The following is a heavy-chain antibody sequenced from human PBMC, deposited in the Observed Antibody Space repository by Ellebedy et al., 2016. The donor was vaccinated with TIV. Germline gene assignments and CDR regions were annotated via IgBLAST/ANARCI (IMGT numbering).Heavy chain of an antibody. D-gene: IGHD6-13*01. CDR3: ATARRDPLYYGVDV. J-gene: IGHJ6*02. CDR2: VYFTGTT. Sequence: MPGGSLRLSCTVSGGSISSRTRYWGWFRQTPDKGLEWIGTVYFTGTTYYNPSLSSLITISADTSNNQFSLKLTSVTAADTAVYYCATARRDPLYYGVDVWGRGTTVTVSS. CDR1: GGSISSRTRY. V-gene: IGHV4-39*01.